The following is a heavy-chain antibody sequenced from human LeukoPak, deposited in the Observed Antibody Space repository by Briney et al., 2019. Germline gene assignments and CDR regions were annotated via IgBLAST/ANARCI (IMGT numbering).Heavy chain of an antibody. CDR1: GFTFSNYA. D-gene: IGHD3-9*01. CDR2: ISGSGGST. CDR3: AKDMRFDWTPYYFDY. V-gene: IGHV3-23*01. Sequence: GRSLRLSCAASGFTFSNYAMSWVRQAPGKGLEWVSAISGSGGSTYYADSVKGRFTISRDNSKNTLYLQMNSLRAEDTAVYYCAKDMRFDWTPYYFDYWGQGTLVTVSS. J-gene: IGHJ4*02.